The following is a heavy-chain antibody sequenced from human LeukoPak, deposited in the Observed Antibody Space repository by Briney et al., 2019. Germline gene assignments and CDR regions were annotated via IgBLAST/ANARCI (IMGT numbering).Heavy chain of an antibody. CDR3: ARGRSSGWYGAFDI. J-gene: IGHJ3*02. Sequence: SETLSLTCTVSGGSFSSYYWNWIRQPPGKGLEWIGYIYHSGSTYYNPSLKSRVTISVDRSKNQFSLKLSSVTAADTAVYYCARGRSSGWYGAFDIWGQGTMVTVSS. D-gene: IGHD6-19*01. CDR1: GGSFSSYY. V-gene: IGHV4-59*12. CDR2: IYHSGST.